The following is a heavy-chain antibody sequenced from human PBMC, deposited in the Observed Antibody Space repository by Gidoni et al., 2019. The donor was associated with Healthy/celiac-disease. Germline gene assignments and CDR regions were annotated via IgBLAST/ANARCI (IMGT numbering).Heavy chain of an antibody. CDR1: GFTFSSYA. CDR2: ISYDGSNK. CDR3: ARVGGYCSSTSCYPSVPYFDY. J-gene: IGHJ4*02. V-gene: IGHV3-30-3*01. Sequence: QVQLVESGGGVVQPGRSLRLSCAASGFTFSSYAMHWVRQAPGKGLEWVAVISYDGSNKYYADSVKGRFTISRDNSKNTLYLQMNSLRAEDTAVYYCARVGGYCSSTSCYPSVPYFDYWGQGTLVTVSS. D-gene: IGHD2-2*01.